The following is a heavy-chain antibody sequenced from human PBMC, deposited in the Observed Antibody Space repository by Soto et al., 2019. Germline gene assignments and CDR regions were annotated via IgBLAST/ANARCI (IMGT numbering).Heavy chain of an antibody. Sequence: GGSLRLSCAASGFTFSSYAMSRVRQAPGKGLEWVSAISGSGGSTYYADSVKGRFTISRDNSKNTLYLQMNSLRAEDTAVYYCAKYGSGSYIPDYWGQGTLVTVSS. CDR3: AKYGSGSYIPDY. V-gene: IGHV3-23*01. J-gene: IGHJ4*02. CDR1: GFTFSSYA. D-gene: IGHD3-10*01. CDR2: ISGSGGST.